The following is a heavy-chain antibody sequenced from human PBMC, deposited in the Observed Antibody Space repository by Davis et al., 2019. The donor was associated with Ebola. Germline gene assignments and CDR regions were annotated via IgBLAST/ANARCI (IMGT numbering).Heavy chain of an antibody. Sequence: GGSLRLSCAASGFTFSSYGMHWVRQAPGKGLEWVSSISSSSSYIYYADSVKGRFTISRDNAKNSLYLQMNSLRAEDTAVYYCARDPLAGPHYYYGMDVWGQGTTVTVSS. D-gene: IGHD3-10*01. CDR2: ISSSSSYI. CDR3: ARDPLAGPHYYYGMDV. CDR1: GFTFSSYG. J-gene: IGHJ6*02. V-gene: IGHV3-21*01.